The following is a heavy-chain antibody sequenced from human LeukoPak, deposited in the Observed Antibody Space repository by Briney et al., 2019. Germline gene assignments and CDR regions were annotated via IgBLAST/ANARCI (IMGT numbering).Heavy chain of an antibody. D-gene: IGHD3-10*01. CDR1: GYTFTSYY. CDR3: ARDQRLSYYGSGSSFDY. J-gene: IGHJ4*02. CDR2: ISAYNGNT. V-gene: IGHV1-18*04. Sequence: ASVKVSCKASGYTFTSYYMHWVRQAPGQGLEWMGWISAYNGNTNYAQKLQGRVTMTTDTSTSTAYMELRSLRSDDTAVYYCARDQRLSYYGSGSSFDYWGQGTLVTASS.